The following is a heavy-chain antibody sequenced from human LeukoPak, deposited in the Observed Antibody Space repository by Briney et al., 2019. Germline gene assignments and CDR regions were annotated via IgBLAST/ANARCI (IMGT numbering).Heavy chain of an antibody. CDR1: GGSISSYY. CDR3: ARRRGYCGGDCYSYYFDY. CDR2: IYYSGST. D-gene: IGHD2-21*02. V-gene: IGHV4-59*12. J-gene: IGHJ4*02. Sequence: PSETLSLTCTVSGGSISSYYWSWIRQPPGKGLEWIGYIYYSGSTYYNPSLRSRVTISVDTSKNQFSLKLSSVTAADTAVYYCARRRGYCGGDCYSYYFDYWGQGTLVTVSS.